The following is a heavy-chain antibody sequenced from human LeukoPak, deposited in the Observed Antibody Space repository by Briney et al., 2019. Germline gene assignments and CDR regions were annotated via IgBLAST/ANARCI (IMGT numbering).Heavy chain of an antibody. CDR2: ISGSGGST. CDR1: GFTVSSNS. Sequence: PGGSLRLSCTVSGFTVSSNSWSWVRQAPGKGLEWVSAISGSGGSTYYADSVKGRFTISRDNSKNTLYLQMNSLRAEDTAVYYCVRPQRGSYYRDAFDIWGQGTMVTVSS. D-gene: IGHD1-26*01. V-gene: IGHV3-23*01. J-gene: IGHJ3*02. CDR3: VRPQRGSYYRDAFDI.